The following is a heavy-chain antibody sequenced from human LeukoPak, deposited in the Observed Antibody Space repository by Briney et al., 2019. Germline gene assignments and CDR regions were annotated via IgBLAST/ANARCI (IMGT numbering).Heavy chain of an antibody. D-gene: IGHD6-19*01. J-gene: IGHJ6*03. Sequence: ASVKVSCKASGYTFTGYYMHWVRQAPGQGLEWMGWTNPNSGGTNYAQKFQCRVTMTRDTSISTAYMELSRLRSEDTAVYYCARVVVRSVAGPLGLYYYYYMDVWGKGTTVTVSS. V-gene: IGHV1-2*02. CDR3: ARVVVRSVAGPLGLYYYYYMDV. CDR2: TNPNSGGT. CDR1: GYTFTGYY.